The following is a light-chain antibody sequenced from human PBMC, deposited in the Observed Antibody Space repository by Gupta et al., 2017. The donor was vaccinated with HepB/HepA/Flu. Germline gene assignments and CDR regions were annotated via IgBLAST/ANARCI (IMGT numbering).Light chain of an antibody. V-gene: IGLV3-19*01. J-gene: IGLJ2*01. CDR1: SLRSYY. Sequence: SSELTQDPAVSVALGQTVRITCQGDSLRSYYASWYQQKPGQAPVLFIYGKNNRPSGIPDRFSGATTGNTAAFTITGAQEEDEADYYCNSRDSSGNHVVFGGGTKLTVL. CDR3: NSRDSSGNHVV. CDR2: GKN.